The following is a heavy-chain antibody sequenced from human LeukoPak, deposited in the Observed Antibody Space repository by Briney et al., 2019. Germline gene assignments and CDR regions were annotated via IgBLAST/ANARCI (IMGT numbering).Heavy chain of an antibody. V-gene: IGHV3-48*03. CDR1: GFTFSSYE. Sequence: GGSLRLSCAASGFTFSSYEMNWVRQAPGKGLEWVSYISSSGSTIYYADSVKGRFTISRDNAKNSLYLQMNSLRAEDTAVYYCARGVAAPIGGYYFDYWGQGTLVTLSS. D-gene: IGHD3-16*01. CDR2: ISSSGSTI. J-gene: IGHJ4*02. CDR3: ARGVAAPIGGYYFDY.